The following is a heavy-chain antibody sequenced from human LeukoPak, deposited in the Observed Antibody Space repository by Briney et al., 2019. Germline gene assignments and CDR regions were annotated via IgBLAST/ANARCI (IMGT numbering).Heavy chain of an antibody. Sequence: SETLSLTCTVSGGPISSYYWSWIRQPPGKGLEWIGYIYYSGSTNYNPSLKSRVTISVDTSKNQFSLKLSSVTAADTAVYYCARDGPRRYSFDYWGQGTLVTVSS. CDR2: IYYSGST. V-gene: IGHV4-59*01. CDR1: GGPISSYY. J-gene: IGHJ4*02. CDR3: ARDGPRRYSFDY. D-gene: IGHD3-16*01.